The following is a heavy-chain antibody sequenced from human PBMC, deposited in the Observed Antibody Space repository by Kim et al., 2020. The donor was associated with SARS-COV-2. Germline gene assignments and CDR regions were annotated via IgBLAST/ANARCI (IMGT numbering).Heavy chain of an antibody. CDR3: ATMIYDDNGEVGYFDY. D-gene: IGHD2-8*01. J-gene: IGHJ4*02. V-gene: IGHV3-66*01. Sequence: DSVKGSFTISRDNYKNTLYLQMNSLRAEDTAVYYCATMIYDDNGEVGYFDYWGQGTLVTVSS.